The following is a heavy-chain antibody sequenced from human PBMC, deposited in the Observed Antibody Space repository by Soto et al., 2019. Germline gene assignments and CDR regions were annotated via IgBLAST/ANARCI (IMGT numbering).Heavy chain of an antibody. CDR1: GGTFSSYA. D-gene: IGHD3-10*01. J-gene: IGHJ6*02. V-gene: IGHV1-69*12. CDR3: ARGVTPFRGVQYYYGMDV. Sequence: QVQLVQSGAEVKKPGSSVKVSCKASGGTFSSYAISWVRQAPGQGLEWMGGIIPIFGTANYAQKFQGRVTITADDSTSTSYMELSSLRSEVTAVYYCARGVTPFRGVQYYYGMDVWGRGTTVTVSS. CDR2: IIPIFGTA.